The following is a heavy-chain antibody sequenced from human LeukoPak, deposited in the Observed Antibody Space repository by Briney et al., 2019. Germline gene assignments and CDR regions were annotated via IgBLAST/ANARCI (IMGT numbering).Heavy chain of an antibody. Sequence: PSETLSLTCAVYGGSFSGYYWSWIRQPPGKGLEWIGEINHSGSTNYNPSLKSRVTISVDTSKNQFSLKLSSVTAADTAVYYCASTLVGYSYGDYWGQGTLVTVSS. V-gene: IGHV4-34*01. J-gene: IGHJ4*02. CDR3: ASTLVGYSYGDY. CDR2: INHSGST. D-gene: IGHD5-18*01. CDR1: GGSFSGYY.